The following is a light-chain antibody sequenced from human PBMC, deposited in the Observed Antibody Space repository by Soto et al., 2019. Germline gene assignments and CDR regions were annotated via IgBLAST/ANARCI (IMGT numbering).Light chain of an antibody. Sequence: EIALTQSPATLSLSPGDRAAISCRASQSVSSSYLAWYQQKPGQAPRIIIFGASGRATGIPDRFSGSGSGTDFTLTISRLEPEDFAVYYCQQYGSLSWTFGQGTKVDI. CDR2: GAS. CDR1: QSVSSSY. CDR3: QQYGSLSWT. J-gene: IGKJ1*01. V-gene: IGKV3-20*01.